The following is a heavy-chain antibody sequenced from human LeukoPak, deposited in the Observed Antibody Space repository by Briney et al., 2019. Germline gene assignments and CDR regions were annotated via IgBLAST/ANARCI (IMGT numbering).Heavy chain of an antibody. J-gene: IGHJ4*02. V-gene: IGHV5-51*01. Sequence: GESLKISCKGSGYSFTSYWIGWLRQMSGKGLEWMGIIYLGDSDTRYSPSFQGQVTISADKSISTAYLQWSSLKASDTAMYYCARRSEYYGDYFYFDYWGQGTLVTVSS. CDR3: ARRSEYYGDYFYFDY. CDR1: GYSFTSYW. CDR2: IYLGDSDT. D-gene: IGHD4-17*01.